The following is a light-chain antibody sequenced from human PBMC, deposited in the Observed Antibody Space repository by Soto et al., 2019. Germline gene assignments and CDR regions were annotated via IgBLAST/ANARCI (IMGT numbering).Light chain of an antibody. CDR1: QSVSSN. CDR3: QQRSNRPLT. J-gene: IGKJ4*01. CDR2: DAS. V-gene: IGKV3-11*01. Sequence: EMVLTQATAPLSLSPGERATLSCMASQSVSSNLAWYQQKPGQAPRPLIYDASISATGIPARFSGSGSGTDFTLTISSLEPEAFAVYYCQQRSNRPLTFGGGTKVEIK.